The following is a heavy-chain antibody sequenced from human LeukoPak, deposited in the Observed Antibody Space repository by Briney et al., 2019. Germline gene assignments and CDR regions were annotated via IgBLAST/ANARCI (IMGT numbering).Heavy chain of an antibody. J-gene: IGHJ4*02. CDR2: INHSGST. CDR3: ARGLGGWLRLFDY. CDR1: GGSFSGYY. Sequence: SETLSLTCPVYGGSFSGYYWSWIRQPPGKGLEWIGEINHSGSTNYNPSLKSRVTISVDTSKNQFSLKLSSVTAADTAVYYCARGLGGWLRLFDYWGQGTLVTVSS. D-gene: IGHD6-19*01. V-gene: IGHV4-34*01.